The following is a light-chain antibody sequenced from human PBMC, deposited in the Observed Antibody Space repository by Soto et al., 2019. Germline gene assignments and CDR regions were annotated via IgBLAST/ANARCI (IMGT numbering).Light chain of an antibody. CDR3: KQSYSTPRA. Sequence: DIHMTQSPSSLSASVGDRVTITCRASQSSSSYLNWYQQKPEEAPKLLLYAASSLQSGVPSRFSGRRSGTEFTLTLSSLQPEDFATYYCKQSYSTPRAFGGGTKVEIK. V-gene: IGKV1-39*01. CDR1: QSSSSY. J-gene: IGKJ4*01. CDR2: AAS.